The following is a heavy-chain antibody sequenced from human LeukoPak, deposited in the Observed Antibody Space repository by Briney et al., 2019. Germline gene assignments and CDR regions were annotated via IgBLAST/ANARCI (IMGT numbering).Heavy chain of an antibody. V-gene: IGHV4-59*01. D-gene: IGHD3-9*01. CDR3: ATWGINYDILTGYYNPRSELKYFQH. CDR2: IYYSGST. CDR1: GGSISSYY. J-gene: IGHJ1*01. Sequence: SETLSLTCTVSGGSISSYYWSWIRQPPGKGLEWIGYIYYSGSTNYNPSLKSRVTISVDTSKNQFSLKLSSVTAADTAVYYCATWGINYDILTGYYNPRSELKYFQHWGQGTLVTVSS.